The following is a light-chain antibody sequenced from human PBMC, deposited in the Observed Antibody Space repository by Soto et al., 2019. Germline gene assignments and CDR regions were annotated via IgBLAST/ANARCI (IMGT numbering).Light chain of an antibody. J-gene: IGKJ3*01. CDR1: QGISSY. CDR2: AAS. V-gene: IGKV1-9*01. CDR3: QRPGV. Sequence: DIQLTQSPSFLSASVGDRVTITCRASQGISSYLAWYQQRPEKAPKLLIYAASTLQSGVPSRFSGSGSGTEFTLTISSRQPEDFATYYCQRPGVFGPGTKVDIK.